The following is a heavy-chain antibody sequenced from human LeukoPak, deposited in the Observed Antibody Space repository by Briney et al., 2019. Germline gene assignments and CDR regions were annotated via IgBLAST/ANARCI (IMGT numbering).Heavy chain of an antibody. CDR2: ISSGSSYI. CDR3: AGPLYYYDSSGEIDY. D-gene: IGHD3-22*01. J-gene: IGHJ4*02. CDR1: GFTFSSYS. V-gene: IGHV3-21*01. Sequence: GGSLRLSCAASGFTFSSYSMNWVRQAPGKGLEWVSSISSGSSYIYYADSVKGRFTISRDNAKNSLYLQMNSLRAEDTAVYYCAGPLYYYDSSGEIDYWGQGTLVTVSS.